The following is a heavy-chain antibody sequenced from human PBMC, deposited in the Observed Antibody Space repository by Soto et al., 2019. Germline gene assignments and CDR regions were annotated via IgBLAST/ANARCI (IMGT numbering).Heavy chain of an antibody. Sequence: QVQLVQSGGEVKKPGASVEVSCRTSGYMFNTYGMSWVRQAPGQGLEWMAWISAYNGNKKYAQKFQGRVTMTTDTSTSTVSMELRNLTSDDTGTYFCARTGGGMAARPLEYWGQGTLVTVSS. V-gene: IGHV1-18*04. CDR3: ARTGGGMAARPLEY. CDR1: GYMFNTYG. CDR2: ISAYNGNK. D-gene: IGHD6-6*01. J-gene: IGHJ4*02.